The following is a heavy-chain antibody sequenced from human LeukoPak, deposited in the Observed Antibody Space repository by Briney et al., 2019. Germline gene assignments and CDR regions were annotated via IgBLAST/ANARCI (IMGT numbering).Heavy chain of an antibody. V-gene: IGHV1-69*06. J-gene: IGHJ4*02. CDR3: ADDSSGYYYVRFDY. CDR1: GGPFSSYA. Sequence: GASVKVSCKASGGPFSSYAISWVRQAPGRGLEWMGGIIPIFGTANYAQKFQGRVTITADKSTSTAYMELSSLRSEDTAVYYCADDSSGYYYVRFDYWGQGTLVTVSS. D-gene: IGHD3-22*01. CDR2: IIPIFGTA.